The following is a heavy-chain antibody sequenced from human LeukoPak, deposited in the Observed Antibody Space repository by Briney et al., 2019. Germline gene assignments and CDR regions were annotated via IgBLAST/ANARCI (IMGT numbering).Heavy chain of an antibody. CDR2: IIPIFGTA. D-gene: IGHD2-2*01. CDR3: ARTNDYQLPHFDY. Sequence: SVKVSCKASGGTFSSYAISWVRQAPGQGLEWMGGIIPIFGTANYAQKFQGRVTITADESTSTAYMELSSLRSEDTAVYYCARTNDYQLPHFDYWGQGTLVTVSS. CDR1: GGTFSSYA. J-gene: IGHJ4*02. V-gene: IGHV1-69*13.